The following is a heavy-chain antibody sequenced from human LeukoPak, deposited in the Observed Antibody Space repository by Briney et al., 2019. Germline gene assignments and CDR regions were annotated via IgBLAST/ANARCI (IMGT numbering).Heavy chain of an antibody. Sequence: SETLSLTCTVSGGSISSYYWSWIRQPPGKRLEWIGYIYYSGSTNYNPSLKSRVTISVDTSKNQFSLKLSSVTAADTAVYYCARERNGDYGEVYFDYWGQGTLVTVSS. V-gene: IGHV4-59*13. J-gene: IGHJ4*02. CDR2: IYYSGST. D-gene: IGHD4-17*01. CDR1: GGSISSYY. CDR3: ARERNGDYGEVYFDY.